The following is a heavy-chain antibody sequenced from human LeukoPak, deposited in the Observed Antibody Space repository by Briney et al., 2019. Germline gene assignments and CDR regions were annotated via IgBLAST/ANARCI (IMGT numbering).Heavy chain of an antibody. Sequence: GSLRLSCVASGLSVSSNYMSWVRQAPGKGLEWIGEIYHSGSTNYNPSLKSRVTISVDKSKNQFSLKLSSVTAADTAVYYCASEGNWALLTWGQGTLVTVSS. J-gene: IGHJ5*02. D-gene: IGHD2-15*01. CDR3: ASEGNWALLT. CDR1: GLSVSSNY. CDR2: IYHSGST. V-gene: IGHV4-4*02.